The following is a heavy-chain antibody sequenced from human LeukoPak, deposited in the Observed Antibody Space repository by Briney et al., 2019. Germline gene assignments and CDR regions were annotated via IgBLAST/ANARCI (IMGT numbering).Heavy chain of an antibody. CDR1: GYTFTGYY. J-gene: IGHJ4*02. Sequence: ASVKVSCKASGYTFTGYYMHWVRQAPGQGLEWMGWINPNSGGTNYAQKFQGRVTMTRDTSISTAYMELSRLRSDDTAVYYCARTAFGEQWPPNPKSYYFDYWGQGTLVTVSS. D-gene: IGHD6-19*01. CDR3: ARTAFGEQWPPNPKSYYFDY. CDR2: INPNSGGT. V-gene: IGHV1-2*02.